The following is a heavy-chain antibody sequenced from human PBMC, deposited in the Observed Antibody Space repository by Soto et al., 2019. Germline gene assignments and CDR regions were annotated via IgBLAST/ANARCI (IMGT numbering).Heavy chain of an antibody. CDR3: ARSPRSSPYFDY. CDR1: GYTFSNFW. V-gene: IGHV5-51*01. J-gene: IGHJ4*02. D-gene: IGHD6-13*01. CDR2: IYPGDHET. Sequence: GESLKISCQSSGYTFSNFWIGWVRQLPGKGLEWMGIIYPGDHETRYSPSFHGKVTISADRSINTAHLQWNSLEASDTAFYFCARSPRSSPYFDYWGQGALVTVSS.